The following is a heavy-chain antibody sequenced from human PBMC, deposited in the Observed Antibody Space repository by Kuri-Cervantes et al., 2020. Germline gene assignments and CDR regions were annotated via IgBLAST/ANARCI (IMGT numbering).Heavy chain of an antibody. CDR2: FDPEDGET. CDR1: GYTLTELS. V-gene: IGHV1-24*01. CDR3: ATAGADYGDYYYYGMDV. J-gene: IGHJ6*02. Sequence: ASVKVSCKVSGYTLTELSMHWVRQAPGKGLEWMGGFDPEDGETIYAQKFQGRVTMTEDTSTDTAYTELSSLRSEDTAVYYCATAGADYGDYYYYGMDVWGQGTTVTVSS. D-gene: IGHD4-17*01.